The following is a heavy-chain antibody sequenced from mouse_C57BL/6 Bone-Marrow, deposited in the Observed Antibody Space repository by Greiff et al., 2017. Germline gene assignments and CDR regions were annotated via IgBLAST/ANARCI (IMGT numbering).Heavy chain of an antibody. CDR3: AKNLYYDYDGAY. Sequence: VKLMESGPGLVQPSQSLSITCTVSGFSLTSYGVHWVRQSPGKGLEWLGVIWRGGSTDYNAAFMSRLSITKDNSKSQVFFKRNSLQADDTAIYYCAKNLYYDYDGAYWGQGTLVTVSA. V-gene: IGHV2-5*01. J-gene: IGHJ3*01. CDR1: GFSLTSYG. CDR2: IWRGGST. D-gene: IGHD2-4*01.